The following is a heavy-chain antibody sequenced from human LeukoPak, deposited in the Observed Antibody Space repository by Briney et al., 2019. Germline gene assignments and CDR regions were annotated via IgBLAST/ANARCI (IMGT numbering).Heavy chain of an antibody. V-gene: IGHV3-21*01. D-gene: IGHD5-12*01. CDR3: ARTWIKAFDI. Sequence: PGGSLRLSCATSGFTFSSYAMSWVRQAPGKGLEWVSSISSSSSYIYYADSVKGRFTISRDNAKNSLYLQMNSLRAEDTAVYYCARTWIKAFDIWGQGTMVTVSS. J-gene: IGHJ3*02. CDR1: GFTFSSYA. CDR2: ISSSSSYI.